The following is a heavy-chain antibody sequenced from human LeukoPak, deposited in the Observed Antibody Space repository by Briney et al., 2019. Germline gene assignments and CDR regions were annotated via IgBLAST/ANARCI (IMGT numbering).Heavy chain of an antibody. CDR1: GYSFTSYW. D-gene: IGHD1-26*01. CDR2: IYPGDSGP. V-gene: IGHV5-51*01. J-gene: IGHJ3*01. Sequence: GESLKISCMGSGYSFTSYWIGWVRQMPGKGLEWMGIIYPGDSGPTYSPSFQGQVTISVDKSISTAYLQWSSLQASDTAMYYCGMSGDRVPLQDDVFDVWGQGTMVTVST. CDR3: GMSGDRVPLQDDVFDV.